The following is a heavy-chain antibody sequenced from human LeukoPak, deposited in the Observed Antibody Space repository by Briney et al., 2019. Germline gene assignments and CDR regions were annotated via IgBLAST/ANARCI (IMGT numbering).Heavy chain of an antibody. CDR2: VYHSGIT. D-gene: IGHD5-18*01. J-gene: IGHJ4*02. Sequence: SETLSLTCTVSGGSVTNTNYYWAWIRQPPGEGLEWIGSVYHSGITYYTPSLKSRVSISVDTSKNQFSLKLSSVTAADTAVYYCARHGRGYSYGYFDYWGQGTLVTVSS. CDR1: GGSVTNTNYY. CDR3: ARHGRGYSYGYFDY. V-gene: IGHV4-39*01.